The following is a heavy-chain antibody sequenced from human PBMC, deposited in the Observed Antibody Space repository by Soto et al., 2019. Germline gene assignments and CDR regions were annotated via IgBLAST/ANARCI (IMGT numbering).Heavy chain of an antibody. V-gene: IGHV3-30*03. CDR1: GFTFSSYG. CDR2: ISYDGSNK. J-gene: IGHJ4*02. Sequence: QVQLVESGGGVVQPGRSLRLSCAASGFTFSSYGMHWVRQAPGKGLEWVAVISYDGSNKYYADSVKGRFTMSRDNAQNTVHLQMNSLRAEDTGVYYCTRDVQFQSFDSWGQGTLVTVSS. CDR3: TRDVQFQSFDS. D-gene: IGHD4-4*01.